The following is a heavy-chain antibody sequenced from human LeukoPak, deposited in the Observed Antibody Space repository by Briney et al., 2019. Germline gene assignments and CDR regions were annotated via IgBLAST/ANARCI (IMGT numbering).Heavy chain of an antibody. Sequence: PSETLSLTCTVSGYSISTGYYWDWIRQPPGKGLEWIGYIYYSGRTDYNPSLKSRVSISINRSKNHFSLNLSSMTAADTAVYYCARDSIYDSWSGSHGAFDIWGQGTMVTVSS. V-gene: IGHV4-61*03. CDR2: IYYSGRT. CDR3: ARDSIYDSWSGSHGAFDI. D-gene: IGHD3-3*01. J-gene: IGHJ3*02. CDR1: GYSISTGYY.